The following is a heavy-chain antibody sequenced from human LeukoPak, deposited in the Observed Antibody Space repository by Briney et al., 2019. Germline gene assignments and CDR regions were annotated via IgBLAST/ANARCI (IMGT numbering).Heavy chain of an antibody. J-gene: IGHJ4*02. V-gene: IGHV4-34*01. D-gene: IGHD5-18*01. Sequence: SETLSLTCAVYGGSFSGYYWSWIRQPPGKGLEWIGEINHSGSTNYNPSLKSRVTISVDTSKNQFSLKLSSVTAADTAVYYCARGRLGYSYGSPTARYFDYWGQGTLVTVSS. CDR2: INHSGST. CDR3: ARGRLGYSYGSPTARYFDY. CDR1: GGSFSGYY.